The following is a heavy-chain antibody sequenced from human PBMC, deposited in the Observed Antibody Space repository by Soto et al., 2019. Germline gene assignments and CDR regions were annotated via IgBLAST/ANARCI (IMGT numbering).Heavy chain of an antibody. CDR3: AKDRRYYDFWSGLGYYYYYYGMDV. D-gene: IGHD3-3*01. CDR2: ISYDGSNK. J-gene: IGHJ6*02. CDR1: GFTFSSYG. Sequence: GGSLRLSCAASGFTFSSYGMHWVRQAPGKGLEWVAVISYDGSNKYYADSVKGRFTISRDNSKNTLYLQMNSLRAEDTAVYYCAKDRRYYDFWSGLGYYYYYYGMDVWGQGTTVTVSS. V-gene: IGHV3-30*18.